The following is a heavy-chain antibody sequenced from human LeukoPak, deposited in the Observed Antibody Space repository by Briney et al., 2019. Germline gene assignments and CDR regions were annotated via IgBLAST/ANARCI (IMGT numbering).Heavy chain of an antibody. CDR2: INAGNGNT. D-gene: IGHD3-3*01. CDR3: ARGHPTIFGVVIPYYYYGMDV. J-gene: IGHJ6*02. V-gene: IGHV1-3*01. Sequence: ASVKVSCKASGYTFTSYAMHWVRQAPGQRLEWMGWINAGNGNTKHSQKFQGRVTITRDTSASTAYMELSSLRSEDTAVYYCARGHPTIFGVVIPYYYYGMDVWGQGTTVTVSS. CDR1: GYTFTSYA.